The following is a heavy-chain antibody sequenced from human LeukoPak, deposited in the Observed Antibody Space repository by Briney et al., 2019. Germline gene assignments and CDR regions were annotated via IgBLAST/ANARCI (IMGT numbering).Heavy chain of an antibody. CDR1: GGSFSGYY. CDR3: AGRIVGANNWFDP. V-gene: IGHV4-34*01. J-gene: IGHJ5*02. CDR2: INHSGST. Sequence: SETLSLTCAVYGGSFSGYYWSWIRQPPGKGLEWIGEINHSGSTNYNPSLKSRVTISVDTSKNQFSLKLSSVTAADTAVYYCAGRIVGANNWFDPWGQGTLVTVSS. D-gene: IGHD1-26*01.